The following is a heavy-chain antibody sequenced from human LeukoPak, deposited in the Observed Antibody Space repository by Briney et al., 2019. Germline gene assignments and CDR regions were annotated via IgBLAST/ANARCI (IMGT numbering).Heavy chain of an antibody. Sequence: GGSLRLSCAASGFNFDDYAMHWVRQAPGKGLEWVSLISWNGASTYYADSVKGRFTISRDNSKNSLYLQMNSLRAEDTAFYYCAKDGVVAALGDNWFDPWGQGTLVTVSS. CDR2: ISWNGAST. D-gene: IGHD2-15*01. V-gene: IGHV3-43D*03. CDR1: GFNFDDYA. CDR3: AKDGVVAALGDNWFDP. J-gene: IGHJ5*02.